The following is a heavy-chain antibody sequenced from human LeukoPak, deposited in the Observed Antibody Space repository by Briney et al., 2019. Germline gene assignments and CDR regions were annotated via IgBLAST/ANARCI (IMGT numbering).Heavy chain of an antibody. V-gene: IGHV4-4*09. CDR3: ARRVYVATEIYYYYYYMDV. CDR2: IYTSGST. Sequence: PSETLSLTCTVSGGSISSYYWSWIRQTPGKGLEWIGYIYTSGSTNYNPSLKSRITISVDTSKNQFSLKLSSVTAADTAVYYCARRVYVATEIYYYYYYMDVWGKGTTVTVSS. J-gene: IGHJ6*03. CDR1: GGSISSYY. D-gene: IGHD5-12*01.